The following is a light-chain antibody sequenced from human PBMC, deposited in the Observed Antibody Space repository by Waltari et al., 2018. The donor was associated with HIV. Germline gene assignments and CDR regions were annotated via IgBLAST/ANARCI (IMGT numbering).Light chain of an antibody. CDR1: TSNIGTNN. J-gene: IGLJ3*02. Sequence: QSVLTQPPSASGTPGQRIIISCSGSTSNIGTNNVNWYQQLPGTTPRLLMHSNMQPASGVPDRFSCSRSGTSASLAISGLQSEDEADYYCSAWEAGLGAWMFGGGTKLTVL. CDR3: SAWEAGLGAWM. V-gene: IGLV1-44*01. CDR2: SNM.